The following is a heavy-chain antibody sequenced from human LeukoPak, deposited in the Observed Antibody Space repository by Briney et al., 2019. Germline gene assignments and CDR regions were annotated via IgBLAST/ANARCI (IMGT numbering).Heavy chain of an antibody. CDR3: ARGAHVRMYDSNHNCFDP. CDR2: INPSGGRT. D-gene: IGHD3-22*01. V-gene: IGHV1-46*01. Sequence: ASVKVPCKASGYTFTSYYIYWMRQAHGHGLDWMGIINPSGGRTNYAHKFQGRVTVTRDMSTSTVYMELSSLRSEDTAVYYCARGAHVRMYDSNHNCFDPWGQGTLVTVSS. CDR1: GYTFTSYY. J-gene: IGHJ5*02.